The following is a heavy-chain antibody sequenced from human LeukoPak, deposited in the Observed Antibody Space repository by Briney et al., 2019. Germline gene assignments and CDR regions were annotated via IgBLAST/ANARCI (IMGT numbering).Heavy chain of an antibody. Sequence: GGSLRLSCAASGFTFSDYYMSWIRQAPGKGLEWVSYISSSGSTIYYADSVKGRFTISRDNAKNSLYLQMNSLRAEDTAVYYCARVEQQPFYYYYYMDVWGKGTTVTVSS. D-gene: IGHD6-13*01. CDR2: ISSSGSTI. J-gene: IGHJ6*03. V-gene: IGHV3-11*04. CDR3: ARVEQQPFYYYYYMDV. CDR1: GFTFSDYY.